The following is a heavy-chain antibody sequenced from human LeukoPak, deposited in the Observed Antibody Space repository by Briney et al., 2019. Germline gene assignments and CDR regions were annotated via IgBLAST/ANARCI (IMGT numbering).Heavy chain of an antibody. J-gene: IGHJ5*02. CDR2: IYYSGST. CDR1: GGSISSYY. CDR3: ARSSRWERRANWFDP. V-gene: IGHV4-59*01. Sequence: KPSQTLSLTCTVSGGSISSYYWSWIRQPPGKGLEWIGYIYYSGSTNYNPSLKSRVTISVDTSKNQFSLKLSSVTAADTAVYYCARSSRWERRANWFDPWGQGTLVTVSS. D-gene: IGHD1-1*01.